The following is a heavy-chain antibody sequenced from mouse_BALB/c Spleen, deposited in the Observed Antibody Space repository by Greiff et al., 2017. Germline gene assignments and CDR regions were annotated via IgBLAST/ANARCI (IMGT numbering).Heavy chain of an antibody. J-gene: IGHJ4*01. Sequence: EVQLVESGAELVKPGASVKLSCTASGFNIKDTYMHWVKQRPEQGLEWIGRIDPANGNTKYDPKFQGKATITADTSSNTAYLQLSSLTSEDTAVYYCARPYYGTGYAMDYWGQGTSVTVSS. V-gene: IGHV14-3*02. CDR2: IDPANGNT. D-gene: IGHD1-1*01. CDR1: GFNIKDTY. CDR3: ARPYYGTGYAMDY.